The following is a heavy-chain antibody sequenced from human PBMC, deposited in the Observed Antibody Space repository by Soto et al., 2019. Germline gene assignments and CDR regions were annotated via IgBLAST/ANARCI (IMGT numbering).Heavy chain of an antibody. V-gene: IGHV3-11*06. J-gene: IGHJ5*02. CDR3: VRDSARIVVVPRVDGDNWLDP. Sequence: GGLRLSCAASGFTFSDYFMSWIRQAPGKGLEWVSFISGSSDNIKYADSVKGRFTISRDNAKNSLYLQMNSLRAEDTAVYYCVRDSARIVVVPRVDGDNWLDPWGQGTLVTVS. CDR2: ISGSSDNI. CDR1: GFTFSDYF. D-gene: IGHD2-2*01.